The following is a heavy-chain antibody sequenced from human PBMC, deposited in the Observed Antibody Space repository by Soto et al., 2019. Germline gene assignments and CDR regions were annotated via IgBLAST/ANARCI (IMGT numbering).Heavy chain of an antibody. D-gene: IGHD1-7*01. V-gene: IGHV3-30-3*01. CDR1: GFTFSGYA. J-gene: IGHJ4*02. CDR3: ARDYYWNYDY. CDR2: ISNDGNNK. Sequence: QVQLVESGGGVVQPGRSLRLSCTASGFTFSGYAMHWVRQAPGQGLEWVTVISNDGNNKYYADSVKGRFIISRDNSNSTLYLQINSLTPEDTAMYYCARDYYWNYDYWGQGTLVTVSS.